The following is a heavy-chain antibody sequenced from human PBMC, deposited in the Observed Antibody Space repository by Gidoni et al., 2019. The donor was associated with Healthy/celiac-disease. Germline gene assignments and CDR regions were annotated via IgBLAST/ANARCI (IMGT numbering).Heavy chain of an antibody. D-gene: IGHD3-10*01. J-gene: IGHJ4*02. CDR2: INPNSGGT. CDR1: GYTFTGYY. Sequence: VQLVQSGAEVKKPGAAVKVSCKAYGYTFTGYYMHWVRKAPGQGLRWIGWINPNSGGTNYAQKFQGWVTMTRDTSISTAYMELSRLRSDDSAVYDCARGVSGSDYFDYWGQGTLVTVSS. CDR3: ARGVSGSDYFDY. V-gene: IGHV1-2*04.